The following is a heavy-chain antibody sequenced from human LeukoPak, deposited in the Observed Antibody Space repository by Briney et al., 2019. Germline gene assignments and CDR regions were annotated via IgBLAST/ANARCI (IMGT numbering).Heavy chain of an antibody. Sequence: SETLSLTCTVSGGSISSYYWSWIRQPPGKGLEWIGYMYYSGSTNYNPSLKSRVTISADTSKSQFSLNLSSVTAADTAVYYCARVAGYSSFYYYQGMDVWGQGTTVTVSS. J-gene: IGHJ6*02. V-gene: IGHV4-59*01. CDR1: GGSISSYY. CDR2: MYYSGST. D-gene: IGHD5-12*01. CDR3: ARVAGYSSFYYYQGMDV.